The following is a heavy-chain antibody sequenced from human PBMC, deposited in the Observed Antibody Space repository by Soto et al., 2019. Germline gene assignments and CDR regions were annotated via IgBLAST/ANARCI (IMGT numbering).Heavy chain of an antibody. CDR3: ARQGSWPYYYYGLDV. Sequence: QVQLVQSGPEVRKPGASVKVSCEASGYTFTTSGISWVRQVPGQGLEWMGWISTYNGDTNSAQNFQGRVLXTXXXSXSTAYMELMSLKSDDTAVYYCARQGSWPYYYYGLDVWGQGTTVTVSS. CDR2: ISTYNGDT. J-gene: IGHJ6*02. V-gene: IGHV1-18*01. CDR1: GYTFTTSG. D-gene: IGHD1-26*01.